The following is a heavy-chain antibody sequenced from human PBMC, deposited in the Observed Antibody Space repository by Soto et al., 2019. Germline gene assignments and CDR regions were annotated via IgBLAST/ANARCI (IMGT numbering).Heavy chain of an antibody. V-gene: IGHV1-69*12. CDR1: GGTFSTYA. CDR3: ASGIQLWLRRINNGYSG. Sequence: QVQLVQSGAEVKKPESSVKVSCKAPGGTFSTYAISWVRQAPGQGLEWMGGIIPMFGTANYAQRFQDRVRISADESTNTGYMELISLRSEDTAGYFCASGIQLWLRRINNGYSGWGQGTLVTVSS. D-gene: IGHD5-18*01. J-gene: IGHJ4*02. CDR2: IIPMFGTA.